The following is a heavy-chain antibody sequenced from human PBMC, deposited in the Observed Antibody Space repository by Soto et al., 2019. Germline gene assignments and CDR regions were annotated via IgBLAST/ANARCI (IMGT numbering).Heavy chain of an antibody. Sequence: SGGSLRLSCAASGFTFSNYAMTWVRQAPGKGLEWVSGISGSGGTTFYAGFVKGRFPISRDNSKNTLYLQMNSLRVEDTAVYYCALRYCSRTTCPPLNSYFYMDVWGKGTTVTVSS. V-gene: IGHV3-23*01. CDR1: GFTFSNYA. CDR2: ISGSGGTT. CDR3: ALRYCSRTTCPPLNSYFYMDV. D-gene: IGHD2-2*01. J-gene: IGHJ6*03.